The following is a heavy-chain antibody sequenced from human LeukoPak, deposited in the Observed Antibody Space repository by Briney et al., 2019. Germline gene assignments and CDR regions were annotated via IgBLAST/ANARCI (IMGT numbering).Heavy chain of an antibody. CDR1: GGTFSSYA. J-gene: IGHJ3*02. D-gene: IGHD6-19*01. Sequence: ASVKVSCKASGGTFSSYAISWVRQAPGQGLEWMGWISAYNGNTNYAQKLQGRVTMTTDTSTSTAYMELRSLRSDDTAVYYCARDPDSSGWYEGGAFDIWGQGTMVTVSS. CDR3: ARDPDSSGWYEGGAFDI. CDR2: ISAYNGNT. V-gene: IGHV1-18*01.